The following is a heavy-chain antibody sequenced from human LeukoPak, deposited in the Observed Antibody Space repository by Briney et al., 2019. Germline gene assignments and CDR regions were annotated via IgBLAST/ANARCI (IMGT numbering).Heavy chain of an antibody. D-gene: IGHD2-15*01. J-gene: IGHJ6*02. CDR1: GFTFSSYA. CDR2: ISYDGSNK. CDR3: ARDLIPTTDIVVVVAATRYYYYGMDV. V-gene: IGHV3-30*04. Sequence: GRSLRLSCAASGFTFSSYAMHWVRQAPGKGLEWVAVISYDGSNKYYADSVKGRFTISRDNSKNTLYLQMNSLRAEDTAVYYCARDLIPTTDIVVVVAATRYYYYGMDVWGQGTTVTVSS.